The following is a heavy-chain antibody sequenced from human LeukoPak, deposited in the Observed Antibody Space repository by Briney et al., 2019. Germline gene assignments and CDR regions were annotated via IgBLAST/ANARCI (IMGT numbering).Heavy chain of an antibody. J-gene: IGHJ4*02. CDR3: VRESGDLGKTYDS. Sequence: SETLSLTCTVSGGSISSSSYYWGWIRQPPGKGLEWIGSIYYSGSTYYNPSLKSRVIISLDTPKNQFSLNLSSVTAADTAVYYCVRESGDLGKTYDSWGQGTLVTVSS. CDR1: GGSISSSSYY. D-gene: IGHD7-27*01. V-gene: IGHV4-39*07. CDR2: IYYSGST.